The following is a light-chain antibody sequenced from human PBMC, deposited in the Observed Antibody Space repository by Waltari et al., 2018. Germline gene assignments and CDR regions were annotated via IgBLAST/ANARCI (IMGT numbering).Light chain of an antibody. V-gene: IGKV3-20*01. J-gene: IGKJ1*01. CDR3: QKYVNLPAT. Sequence: EIVLTQSPGTLSLSPGERATLSCRASQSVGRSLAWYQQRPGQAPRLLIYDASRRATGIPDRFSGSGSGTDCSLTISSLEPEDCAVYFCQKYVNLPATFGQGTKVEIK. CDR2: DAS. CDR1: QSVGRS.